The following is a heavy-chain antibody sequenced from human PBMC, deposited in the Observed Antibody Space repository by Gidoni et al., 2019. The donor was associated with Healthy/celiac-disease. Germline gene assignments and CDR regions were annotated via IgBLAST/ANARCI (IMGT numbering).Heavy chain of an antibody. CDR2: INHSGST. CDR1: GGSFSGYY. CDR3: ARGVESSGTTKFDY. V-gene: IGHV4-34*01. D-gene: IGHD1-7*01. J-gene: IGHJ4*02. Sequence: QVQLQQWGAGLLKPSETLSLPCAVYGGSFSGYYWSWIRQPPGKGLEWIGEINHSGSTNYNPSLKSLVTISVDTSKKQFSLKLSSVTAADTAVYYCARGVESSGTTKFDYWGQGTLVTVSS.